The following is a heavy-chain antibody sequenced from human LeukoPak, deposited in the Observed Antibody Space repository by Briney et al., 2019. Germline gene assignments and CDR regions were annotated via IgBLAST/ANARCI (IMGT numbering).Heavy chain of an antibody. CDR1: GFTFNNYA. J-gene: IGHJ4*02. D-gene: IGHD6-13*01. CDR3: ARRSGSSWSSFDY. V-gene: IGHV3-23*01. Sequence: PGGSLRLSCAASGFTFNNYAMNWVRQAPGKGLEWVSGISGIGGSAYYAHSVKGRLTISRDNFENMLYLHLDSLRVEDTAIYYCARRSGSSWSSFDYWGQGALVTVSS. CDR2: ISGIGGSA.